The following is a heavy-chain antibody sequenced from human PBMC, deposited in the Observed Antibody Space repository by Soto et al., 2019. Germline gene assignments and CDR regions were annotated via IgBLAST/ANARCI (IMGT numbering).Heavy chain of an antibody. CDR1: GFTFSDYA. D-gene: IGHD6-19*01. V-gene: IGHV3-30*18. J-gene: IGHJ4*02. CDR2: VSHDGKNT. Sequence: VQLLESGGGVVQPGRSLRLSCAASGFTFSDYAMHWVRQAQGKGLEWVAVVSHDGKNTHYADSVKARFTIYRDSSKNTVSLEMTSLRAEDTDVYYCAKGGRQWLVTSDFNYWGQGALVTVSS. CDR3: AKGGRQWLVTSDFNY.